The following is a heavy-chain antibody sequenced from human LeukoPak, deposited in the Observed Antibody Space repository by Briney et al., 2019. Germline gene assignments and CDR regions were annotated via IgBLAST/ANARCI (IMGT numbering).Heavy chain of an antibody. CDR1: GGSFSGYY. V-gene: IGHV4-34*01. J-gene: IGHJ6*03. CDR2: INHSGST. CDR3: ARLGPAAPYYYMDV. Sequence: SETLSLTCAVYGGSFSGYYWSWIRQPPGKGLEWIGEINHSGSTYYNPSLKSRVTISVDTSKNQFSLKLSSVTAADTAVYYCARLGPAAPYYYMDVWGKGTTVTVSS. D-gene: IGHD6-13*01.